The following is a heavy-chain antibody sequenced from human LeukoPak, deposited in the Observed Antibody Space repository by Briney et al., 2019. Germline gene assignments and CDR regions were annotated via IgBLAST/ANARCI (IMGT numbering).Heavy chain of an antibody. V-gene: IGHV3-23*01. CDR3: AKDFQWELPFDAFDI. Sequence: GGSLRLSCAASGFTFSSYEMNWVRQAPGKGLEWVSAISGSGGSTYYADSVKGRFTISRDNSKNTLYLQMNSLRAEDTAVYYCAKDFQWELPFDAFDIWGQGTMVTVSS. J-gene: IGHJ3*02. CDR2: ISGSGGST. CDR1: GFTFSSYE. D-gene: IGHD1-26*01.